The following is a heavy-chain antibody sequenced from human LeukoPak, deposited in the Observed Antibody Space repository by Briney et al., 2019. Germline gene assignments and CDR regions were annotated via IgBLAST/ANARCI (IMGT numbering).Heavy chain of an antibody. D-gene: IGHD4-23*01. CDR3: ARYWSSGIRWYRAEYFQH. CDR1: GGSISSYY. CDR2: IYYSGST. V-gene: IGHV4-59*08. J-gene: IGHJ1*01. Sequence: QSSETLSLTCTVSGGSISSYYWSWIRQPPGKGLEWIGYIYYSGSTNYNPSLKSRVTISVDTSKNQFSLKLSSVTAADTAVYYCARYWSSGIRWYRAEYFQHWGQGTLVTVSS.